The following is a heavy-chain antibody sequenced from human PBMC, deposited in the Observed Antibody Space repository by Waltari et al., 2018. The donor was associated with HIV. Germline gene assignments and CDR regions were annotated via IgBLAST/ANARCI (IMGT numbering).Heavy chain of an antibody. CDR3: ARGPYSSGWFDS. D-gene: IGHD6-19*01. CDR1: GDSVSSNSAA. CDR2: TYYRSKWYN. Sequence: QVQLQQSGPGLVKPSQTLSLTCVISGDSVSSNSAAWNWIRQSPSRGLEWLGRTYYRSKWYNDYTVSVKSRIAITPDTSKNQFSLHLVSVAPEDTAVYYCARGPYSSGWFDSWGQGILVTVSS. J-gene: IGHJ5*01. V-gene: IGHV6-1*01.